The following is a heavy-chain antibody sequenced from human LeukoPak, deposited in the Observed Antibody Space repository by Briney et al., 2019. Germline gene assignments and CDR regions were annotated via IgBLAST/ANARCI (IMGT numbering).Heavy chain of an antibody. CDR3: AREPSIQLWFPSSNWFDP. V-gene: IGHV1-69*13. Sequence: SVKVSCKASGGTFSSYAISWVRQAPGQGLEWMGGIIPIFGTANYAQKFQGRVTITADGSTSTAYMELSSLRSEDTAVYYCAREPSIQLWFPSSNWFDPWGQGTLVTVSS. D-gene: IGHD5-18*01. CDR1: GGTFSSYA. CDR2: IIPIFGTA. J-gene: IGHJ5*02.